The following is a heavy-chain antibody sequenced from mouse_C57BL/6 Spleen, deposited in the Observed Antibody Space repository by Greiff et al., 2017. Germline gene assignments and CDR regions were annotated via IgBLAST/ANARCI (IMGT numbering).Heavy chain of an antibody. CDR1: GYAFSSSW. V-gene: IGHV1-82*01. D-gene: IGHD1-1*01. CDR3: ARNYYGSSYYYFDY. Sequence: VQLQQSGPELVKPGASVKISCKASGYAFSSSWMNWVQQRPGKGLEWIGRIYPGDGDTNYNGKFKGKATLTADKSSSTAYMQLSSLTSEDSAVYFCARNYYGSSYYYFDYWGQGTTLTVSS. CDR2: IYPGDGDT. J-gene: IGHJ2*01.